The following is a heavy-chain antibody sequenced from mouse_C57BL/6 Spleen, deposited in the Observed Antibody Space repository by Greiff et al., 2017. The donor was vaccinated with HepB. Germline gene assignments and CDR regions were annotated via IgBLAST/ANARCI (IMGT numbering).Heavy chain of an antibody. CDR1: GYSITSGYY. D-gene: IGHD2-2*01. V-gene: IGHV3-6*01. CDR3: ASHSMVTFDY. CDR2: ISYDGSN. J-gene: IGHJ2*01. Sequence: EVKLQESGPGLVKPSQSLSLTCSVTGYSITSGYYWNWIRQFPGNKLEWMCYISYDGSNNYNPSLKNRISITRDTSKNQFFLKLNSVTTEDTATYYCASHSMVTFDYWGQGTTLTVSS.